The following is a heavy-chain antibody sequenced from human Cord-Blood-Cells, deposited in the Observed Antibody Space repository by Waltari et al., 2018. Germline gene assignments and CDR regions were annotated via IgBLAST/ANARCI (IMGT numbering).Heavy chain of an antibody. CDR1: GYTLTELS. CDR3: ATDPEERITMVQGVIIP. J-gene: IGHJ5*02. Sequence: QVQLVQSGAEVKKPGASVKVSCKVSGYTLTELSMHWVRQAPGKGLEWMGGFDPEDGETIYAQKCQSRVTMTEDTSTDTAYMELSSLRSEDTAVYYCATDPEERITMVQGVIIPWGQGTLVTVSS. D-gene: IGHD3-10*01. CDR2: FDPEDGET. V-gene: IGHV1-24*01.